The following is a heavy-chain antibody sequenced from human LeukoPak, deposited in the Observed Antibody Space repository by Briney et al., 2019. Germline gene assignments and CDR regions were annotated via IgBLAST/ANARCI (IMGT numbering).Heavy chain of an antibody. CDR2: IYYSGST. J-gene: IGHJ4*02. CDR3: ARSRRSWSTFDY. CDR1: RGSIRSPNYY. D-gene: IGHD6-13*01. Sequence: KTSETLSLTCTVSRGSIRSPNYYWGWIRQPPGKGLEWMGNIYYSGSTYYKRSLKSRVTISVDTSKNQFSLKLTSVTATDTAVYYCARSRRSWSTFDYWGQGTLVTVSS. V-gene: IGHV4-39*07.